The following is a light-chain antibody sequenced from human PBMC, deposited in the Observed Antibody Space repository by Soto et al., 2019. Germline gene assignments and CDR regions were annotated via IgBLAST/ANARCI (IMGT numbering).Light chain of an antibody. CDR3: QQRYNWPPLT. J-gene: IGKJ4*01. CDR2: NAS. V-gene: IGKV3-11*01. Sequence: EIVLTQSPATLSLSPGDSATLSCTASQDIRIVLAWYQQKPGQAPRLLIYNASQRATGIPARFTGSGSGTDFTLTIRSLGPEDFAVYYCQQRYNWPPLTFGGGTKVEIK. CDR1: QDIRIV.